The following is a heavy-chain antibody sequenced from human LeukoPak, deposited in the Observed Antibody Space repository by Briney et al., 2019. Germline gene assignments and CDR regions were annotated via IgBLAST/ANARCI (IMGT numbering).Heavy chain of an antibody. CDR1: GGYIRSYY. Sequence: SETLSLTCTVSGGYIRSYYWSWIRQPPGKGLEWIGYIYYGGSPKYNPSLKSRVTISLDTSKSQFSLNLTSVTAADTAMYYCARGAILTGTSLWGKGTTVTISS. CDR2: IYYGGSP. J-gene: IGHJ6*04. D-gene: IGHD3-9*01. V-gene: IGHV4-59*01. CDR3: ARGAILTGTSL.